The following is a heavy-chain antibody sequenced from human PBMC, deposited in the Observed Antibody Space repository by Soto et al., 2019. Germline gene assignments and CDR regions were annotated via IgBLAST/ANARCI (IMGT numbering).Heavy chain of an antibody. D-gene: IGHD7-27*01. V-gene: IGHV3-7*03. Sequence: GGSLRLSCSASGFTLSNYWSTWVRQAPGKGLEWVANINKDGRQKNYVDSVKGRFTIARDNGQNSLSLQINSLRVEDTAVYYCVRELGLAYWGQGALVTVSS. CDR2: INKDGRQK. CDR3: VRELGLAY. CDR1: GFTLSNYW. J-gene: IGHJ4*02.